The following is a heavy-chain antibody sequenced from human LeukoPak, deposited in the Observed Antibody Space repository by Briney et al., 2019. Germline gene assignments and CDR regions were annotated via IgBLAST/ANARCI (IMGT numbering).Heavy chain of an antibody. CDR3: ASMQQLVPSSPDY. D-gene: IGHD6-13*01. J-gene: IGHJ4*02. Sequence: PGGSLRLSCAASGFTFSSYEMNWVRQAPGKGLEWVSYISSSGSTIYYADSAKGRFTISRDNAKNSLYLQMNSLRAEDTAVYYCASMQQLVPSSPDYWGQGTLVTVSS. CDR2: ISSSGSTI. CDR1: GFTFSSYE. V-gene: IGHV3-48*03.